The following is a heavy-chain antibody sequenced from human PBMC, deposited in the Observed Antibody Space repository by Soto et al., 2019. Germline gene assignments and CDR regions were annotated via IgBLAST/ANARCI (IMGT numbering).Heavy chain of an antibody. D-gene: IGHD5-18*01. Sequence: QITLKESGPTLVRPTQTLTLTCSFSGFSLTTRGVGVGWIRQPPGKALEWLALIYWDDDEGYSPSLKSRLTITNDTSKNQVVLTMTHMDPVDTATYSCAHRPRGFSYHFDYWGQGTLVTVSS. CDR3: AHRPRGFSYHFDY. CDR1: GFSLTTRGVG. CDR2: IYWDDDE. V-gene: IGHV2-5*02. J-gene: IGHJ4*02.